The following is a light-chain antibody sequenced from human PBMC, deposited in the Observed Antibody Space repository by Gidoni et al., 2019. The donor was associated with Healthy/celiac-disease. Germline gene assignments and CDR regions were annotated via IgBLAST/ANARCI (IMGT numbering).Light chain of an antibody. Sequence: QSALTQPASVSGSPGQSITISCTGTSSDIGDYNYVSWYQHHPGKAPKLMIYEVSYRPSGVSNRISGLQSEDEADYYCSSYTTSSTPWVFGGGTKLTVL. CDR2: EVS. CDR3: SSYTTSSTPWV. CDR1: SSDIGDYNY. V-gene: IGLV2-14*01. J-gene: IGLJ3*02.